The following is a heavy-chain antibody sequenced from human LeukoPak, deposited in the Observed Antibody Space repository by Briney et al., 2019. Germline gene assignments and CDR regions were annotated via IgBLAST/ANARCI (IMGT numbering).Heavy chain of an antibody. D-gene: IGHD1-26*01. J-gene: IGHJ5*02. CDR1: GYTFTCYY. V-gene: IGHV1-2*02. CDR3: ARELASSGSYST. CDR2: INPNSGGT. Sequence: ASVKVSFKASGYTFTCYYMHWVRQTPGQGLEWMGWINPNSGGTNYAQKFQGRVTMTRDTSISTAYMELSRLRSVDTAVYYCARELASSGSYSTWGQGTLVTVSS.